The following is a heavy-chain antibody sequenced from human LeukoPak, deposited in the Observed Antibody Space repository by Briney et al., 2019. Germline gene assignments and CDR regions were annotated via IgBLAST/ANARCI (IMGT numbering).Heavy chain of an antibody. CDR1: GGSISSSSYY. CDR2: IYYSGST. CDR3: ATTYYYGSGTYSLVY. D-gene: IGHD3-10*01. J-gene: IGHJ4*02. Sequence: PSETLSLTCTVSGGSISSSSYYWGWIRQPPGKALEWIGSIYYSGSTYYNPSLKSRVTISEDTSKNQFSLKLSSVTAADTAVYYCATTYYYGSGTYSLVYWGQGTRVTVSS. V-gene: IGHV4-39*07.